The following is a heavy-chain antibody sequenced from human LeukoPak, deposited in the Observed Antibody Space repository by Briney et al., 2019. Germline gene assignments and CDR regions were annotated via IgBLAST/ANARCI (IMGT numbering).Heavy chain of an antibody. D-gene: IGHD6-13*01. CDR2: IYYSGST. CDR1: GGSISSGDYY. CDR3: ARDRTGYSSSSHTRHDAFDI. Sequence: KPSETLSLTCTVSGGSISSGDYYWSWIRQPPGKGLEWIGYIYYSGSTYYNPSLRSRVTISVDTSKNQFSLKLSSVTAADTAVYYCARDRTGYSSSSHTRHDAFDIWGQGTMVTVSS. V-gene: IGHV4-30-4*08. J-gene: IGHJ3*02.